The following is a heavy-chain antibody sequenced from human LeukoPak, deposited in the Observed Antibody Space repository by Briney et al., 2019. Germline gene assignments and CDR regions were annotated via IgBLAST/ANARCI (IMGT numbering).Heavy chain of an antibody. Sequence: GASVKVSCKASGYTFTGYYLHWVRQATGQGLEWMGWMNPNSGNTGYAQKFQGRVTITRNTSISTAYMELSSLRSEDTAVYYCAREGDPTVTRKYYYYYYYMDVWGKGTTVTVSS. CDR2: MNPNSGNT. CDR3: AREGDPTVTRKYYYYYYYMDV. V-gene: IGHV1-8*03. CDR1: GYTFTGYY. D-gene: IGHD4-17*01. J-gene: IGHJ6*03.